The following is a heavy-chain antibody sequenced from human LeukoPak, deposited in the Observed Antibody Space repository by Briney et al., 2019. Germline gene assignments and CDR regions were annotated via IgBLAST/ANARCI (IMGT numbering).Heavy chain of an antibody. D-gene: IGHD3-22*01. CDR2: IYSGGST. J-gene: IGHJ4*02. Sequence: GGSLRLSCAASGFTVSSNYMSWVRQAPGKGLEWVSVIYSGGSTYYADSVKGRFTISRDNSKNTLYLQMNSLRGEDTAVYYCAKENWVYNWKYDSSGSGINYWGQGTLVTVSS. CDR3: AKENWVYNWKYDSSGSGINY. CDR1: GFTVSSNY. V-gene: IGHV3-66*01.